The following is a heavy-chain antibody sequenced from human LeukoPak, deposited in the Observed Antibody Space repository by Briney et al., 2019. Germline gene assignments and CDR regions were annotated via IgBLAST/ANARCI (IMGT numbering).Heavy chain of an antibody. CDR3: ARDREDYYDSSGYYYYYGMDV. V-gene: IGHV3-30-3*01. CDR2: ISYEGSNK. D-gene: IGHD3-22*01. Sequence: GGSLRLSCAASGFTFSSYAMHWVRQAPGKGLEWVAVISYEGSNKYYADSVKGRFTISRDNSKNTLYLQMNSLRAEDTVVYYCARDREDYYDSSGYYYYYGMDVWGQGTTVTVSS. J-gene: IGHJ6*02. CDR1: GFTFSSYA.